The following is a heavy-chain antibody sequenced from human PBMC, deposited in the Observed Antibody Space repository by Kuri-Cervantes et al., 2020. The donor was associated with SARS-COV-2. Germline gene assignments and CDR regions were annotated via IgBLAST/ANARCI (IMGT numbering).Heavy chain of an antibody. J-gene: IGHJ6*03. CDR1: GYSISSGYY. CDR2: IYHSGST. V-gene: IGHV4-38-2*02. D-gene: IGHD3-3*01. CDR3: ARDSRSSYQVLLDHYYYSHMDV. Sequence: SQTLSLTCAVSGYSISSGYYWGWIRQPPGKGLEWIGSIYHSGSTYYNPSLKSRVTISVDTSQNQFSLKLSSVTAADTAVYYCARDSRSSYQVLLDHYYYSHMDVWDKGTTVTVSS.